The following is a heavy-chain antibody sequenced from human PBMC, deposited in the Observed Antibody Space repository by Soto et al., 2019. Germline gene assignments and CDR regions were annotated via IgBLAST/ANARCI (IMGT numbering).Heavy chain of an antibody. CDR1: GGSVSRGSYY. V-gene: IGHV4-61*01. CDR2: IYYSGST. D-gene: IGHD5-18*01. CDR3: ARVWDARGYSYGYFDY. Sequence: PSETLSLTCTVSGGSVSRGSYYWSWIRQPPGKGLEWIGYIYYSGSTNYDPPLKSRVTISVDTSKNQFSLKLSSVTAADTAVYYCARVWDARGYSYGYFDYWGQGTLVTVSS. J-gene: IGHJ4*02.